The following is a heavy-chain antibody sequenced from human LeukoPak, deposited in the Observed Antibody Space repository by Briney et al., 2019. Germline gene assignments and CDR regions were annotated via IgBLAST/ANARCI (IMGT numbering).Heavy chain of an antibody. CDR3: AKRDLGGSYSYFDY. CDR2: ISGSGGST. V-gene: IGHV3-23*01. D-gene: IGHD1-26*01. Sequence: GGSLRLSRAASGFTFSSYAMSWVRQAPGKGLEWVSAISGSGGSTYYADSVKGRFTISRDNSKNTLYLQMNSLRAEDTAVYYCAKRDLGGSYSYFDYSGQGTLVTVSS. CDR1: GFTFSSYA. J-gene: IGHJ4*02.